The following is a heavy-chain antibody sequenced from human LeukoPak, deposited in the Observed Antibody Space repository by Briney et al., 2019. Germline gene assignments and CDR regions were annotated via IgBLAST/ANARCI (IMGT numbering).Heavy chain of an antibody. CDR3: ASPMGAVGPN. J-gene: IGHJ4*02. V-gene: IGHV3-20*04. CDR1: GFTFDDYG. D-gene: IGHD6-19*01. CDR2: ISWNGDRK. Sequence: GGSLRLSCAASGFTFDDYGMSWVRQAPGKGLEWVSGISWNGDRKGYADSVKGRLTISRDNAKKSLYLQMNSLRAEDTAVYYCASPMGAVGPNWGQGTLVTVSS.